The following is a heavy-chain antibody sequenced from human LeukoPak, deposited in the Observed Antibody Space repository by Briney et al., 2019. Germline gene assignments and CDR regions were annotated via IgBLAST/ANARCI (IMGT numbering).Heavy chain of an antibody. D-gene: IGHD2/OR15-2a*01. Sequence: PGGSLRLSCAASGFTFSHFGMNWVRRAPGKGLEWLTVISYHGENQYYADSVKGRFTISRDNSKNTLYLQMNSLRAEDTAVYYCAKGPLLWDWGQGTLVTVSS. CDR3: AKGPLLWD. V-gene: IGHV3-30*18. CDR1: GFTFSHFG. CDR2: ISYHGENQ. J-gene: IGHJ4*02.